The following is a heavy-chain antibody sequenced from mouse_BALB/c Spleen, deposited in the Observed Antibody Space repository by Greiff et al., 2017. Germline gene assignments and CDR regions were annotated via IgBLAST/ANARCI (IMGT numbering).Heavy chain of an antibody. CDR3: AIYYGSSLGWFAY. CDR2: IHYSGST. J-gene: IGHJ3*01. Sequence: EVKLMESGPDLVKPSQSLSLTCTVTGYSITSGYSWHWIRQFPGNKLEWLGYIHYSGSTNYNPSLQSRISITRDTSKNPFFLQLNSVTTEDTATYYCAIYYGSSLGWFAYWGQGTLVTVSA. CDR1: GYSITSGYS. V-gene: IGHV3-1*02. D-gene: IGHD1-1*01.